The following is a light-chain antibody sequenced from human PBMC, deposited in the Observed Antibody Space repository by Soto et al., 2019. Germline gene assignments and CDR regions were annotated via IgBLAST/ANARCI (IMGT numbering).Light chain of an antibody. J-gene: IGKJ1*01. CDR1: QSISTW. Sequence: DIQMTQSPSTLSASVGDRVTITCRASQSISTWLAWYQQKPGKAPKLLIYDASSLESGVPSRFSGSVSGTEFTLTISSLQPDDFATYYCQQYKSYSTLGQGAKVDIK. CDR2: DAS. V-gene: IGKV1-5*01. CDR3: QQYKSYST.